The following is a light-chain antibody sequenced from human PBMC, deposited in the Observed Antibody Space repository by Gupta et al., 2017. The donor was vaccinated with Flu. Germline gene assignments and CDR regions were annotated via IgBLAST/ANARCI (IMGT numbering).Light chain of an antibody. V-gene: IGKV3-15*01. J-gene: IGKJ5*01. CDR3: QQYNNWPPIT. Sequence: EIVMTQSPATLSVSPGERATLSCRASQSVSSKLAWYRQKPGQAPRLLIYGASTRANGIPARFSGSGSGTEFTLTISSLQSEDFAVYFCQQYNNWPPITFGQGTRLEIK. CDR1: QSVSSK. CDR2: GAS.